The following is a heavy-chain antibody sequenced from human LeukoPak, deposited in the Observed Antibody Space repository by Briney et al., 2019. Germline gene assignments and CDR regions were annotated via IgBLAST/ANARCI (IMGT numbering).Heavy chain of an antibody. CDR2: INHSGST. V-gene: IGHV4-34*01. D-gene: IGHD1-26*01. CDR3: ARGKRDAGRYSVLTYYFDS. J-gene: IGHJ4*02. CDR1: GGSLSGYY. Sequence: SGTLSLTCGVYGGSLSGYYWSWIRQPPGKGLEWIGEINHSGSTNYSPSLKSRVTISVDTSKNQFSLNLRSVTAADTAVYYCARGKRDAGRYSVLTYYFDSWGQGTLVTVSS.